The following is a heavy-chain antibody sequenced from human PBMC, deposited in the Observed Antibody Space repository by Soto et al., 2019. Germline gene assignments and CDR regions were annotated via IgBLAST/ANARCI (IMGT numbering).Heavy chain of an antibody. Sequence: QVQLVESGGGVVQPGRSLRLSCTASRFTFSGYGMNWVRQAPGKGLEWVAITRHDGSNTYYADSVRGRFTISRDNSKKTLYLQMDSLRAEDTAVYYCARDGVGATTFFGYFDYWGQGTLVPVSS. CDR3: ARDGVGATTFFGYFDY. CDR1: RFTFSGYG. D-gene: IGHD1-26*01. J-gene: IGHJ4*02. V-gene: IGHV3-33*01. CDR2: TRHDGSNT.